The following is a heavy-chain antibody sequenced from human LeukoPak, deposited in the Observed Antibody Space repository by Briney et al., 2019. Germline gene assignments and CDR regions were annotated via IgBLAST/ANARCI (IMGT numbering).Heavy chain of an antibody. D-gene: IGHD5-18*01. CDR2: INYRGIT. J-gene: IGHJ4*02. CDR1: DGSFSDFF. CDR3: ARGGHNYGYDY. Sequence: SETLSLTCAVYDGSFSDFFWGWIRQPPGKGLEWIGEINYRGITNYNPSLKSRLTMSIDTSKNQYSQELNSVTSADSAVYFCARGGHNYGYDYWGQGTLVTVSS. V-gene: IGHV4-34*01.